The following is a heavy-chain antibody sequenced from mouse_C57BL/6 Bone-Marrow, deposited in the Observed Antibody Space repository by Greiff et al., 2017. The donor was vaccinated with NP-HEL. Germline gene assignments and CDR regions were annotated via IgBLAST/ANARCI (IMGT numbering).Heavy chain of an antibody. V-gene: IGHV3-6*01. CDR3: ARDGYYGFAWFAY. D-gene: IGHD1-1*01. CDR2: ISYDGSN. J-gene: IGHJ3*01. Sequence: VQLKESGPGLVKPSQSLSLTCSVTGYSITSGYYWNWIRQFPGNKLEWMGYISYDGSNNYNPSLKNRISITRDTSKNQFFLKLNSVTTEDTATYYCARDGYYGFAWFAYWGQGTLVTVSA. CDR1: GYSITSGYY.